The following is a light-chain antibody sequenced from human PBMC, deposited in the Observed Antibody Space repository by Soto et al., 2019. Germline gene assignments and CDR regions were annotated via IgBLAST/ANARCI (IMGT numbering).Light chain of an antibody. CDR1: SSDIGSYNY. J-gene: IGLJ1*01. V-gene: IGLV2-14*03. CDR3: NSYIITGTYV. CDR2: DVS. Sequence: QSALTQPASVSGSPGQSITISCTGTSSDIGSYNYVSWYQQHPGKAPKLIIYDVSNRPSGVSDRFSGSKSGNTASLTISGLQAEDEAEYYCNSYIITGTYVFGTGTKVTVL.